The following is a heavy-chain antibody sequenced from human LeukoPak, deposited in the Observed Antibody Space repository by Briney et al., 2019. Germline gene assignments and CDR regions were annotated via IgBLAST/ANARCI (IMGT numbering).Heavy chain of an antibody. Sequence: GGSLRLSCAASGFTFSSYSMNWVRQAPGKRLEWVSSIIGSGRDTYYADSVKGRITISRDNSNTTVYLQMNSLSAEDTALYSCAKGTLGSCSGVTCYEFDYWGQGTLVTVSS. D-gene: IGHD2-8*02. J-gene: IGHJ4*02. CDR1: GFTFSSYS. CDR3: AKGTLGSCSGVTCYEFDY. CDR2: IIGSGRDT. V-gene: IGHV3-23*01.